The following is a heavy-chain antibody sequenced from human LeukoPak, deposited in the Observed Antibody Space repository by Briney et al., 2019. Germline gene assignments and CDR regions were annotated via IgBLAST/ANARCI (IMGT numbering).Heavy chain of an antibody. CDR1: DGSISGYY. D-gene: IGHD6-13*01. CDR3: ARQNPAASGQGLDY. V-gene: IGHV4-59*08. Sequence: SETLSLTCTVSDGSISGYYWSWVRQSPGKVLEWIGYISYSGTTNYNPSLKSRVTLSVGTSKNHFSLELTSVTAADTAVYYCARQNPAASGQGLDYWGQGTLVTVSS. J-gene: IGHJ4*02. CDR2: ISYSGTT.